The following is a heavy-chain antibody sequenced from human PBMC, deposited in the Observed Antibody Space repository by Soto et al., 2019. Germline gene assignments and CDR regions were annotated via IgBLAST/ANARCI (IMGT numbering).Heavy chain of an antibody. D-gene: IGHD4-17*01. Sequence: ASVKVSCKASGYTFNTYGITWVRQAPGQGLEWMGWINPYNGNTKFAQKLQDRVTMTTATSASTAYMELASLRSDDTAVYYCARGCIAVTTHLCYWGQGTLVTVSS. CDR2: INPYNGNT. V-gene: IGHV1-18*01. J-gene: IGHJ4*02. CDR3: ARGCIAVTTHLCY. CDR1: GYTFNTYG.